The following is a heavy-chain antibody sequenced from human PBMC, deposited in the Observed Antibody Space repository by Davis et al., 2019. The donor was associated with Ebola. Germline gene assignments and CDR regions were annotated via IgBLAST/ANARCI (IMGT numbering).Heavy chain of an antibody. D-gene: IGHD6-19*01. CDR2: IRSKANSYAT. CDR1: GFTFSGSA. V-gene: IGHV3-73*01. Sequence: GESLKISCAASGFTFSGSAMHWVRQASGKGLEWVGRIRSKANSYATAYAASVKGRFTISRDDSKNTAYLQMNSLRADDTAVYYCAKTGGSSGWYQFDSWGQGTLVTVSS. J-gene: IGHJ5*01. CDR3: AKTGGSSGWYQFDS.